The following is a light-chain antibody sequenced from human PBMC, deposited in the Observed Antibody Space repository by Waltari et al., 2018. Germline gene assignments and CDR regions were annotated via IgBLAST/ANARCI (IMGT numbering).Light chain of an antibody. J-gene: IGLJ2*01. Sequence: QSGLTQPPSASGTPGQRVIISCSGSTSNIVSNYVYCYQHVPGAAPKRLIYRNDQRPSGVPDRFSGSKSGASASLAISGLRSEDEAHYFCASWDESLSGFVVFGGGTKLTVL. V-gene: IGLV1-47*01. CDR3: ASWDESLSGFVV. CDR2: RND. CDR1: TSNIVSNY.